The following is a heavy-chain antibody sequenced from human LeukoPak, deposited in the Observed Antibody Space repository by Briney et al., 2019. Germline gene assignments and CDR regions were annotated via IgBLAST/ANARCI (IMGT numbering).Heavy chain of an antibody. CDR3: ARDPFRSSFDS. CDR2: INTSGGT. V-gene: IGHV4-4*07. Sequence: WIGRINTSGGTSYNPSLKSRVTMSVDTSKSQFSLKLNSVTAADTAVYYCARDPFRSSFDSWGQGTLVTVSS. D-gene: IGHD1-26*01. J-gene: IGHJ4*02.